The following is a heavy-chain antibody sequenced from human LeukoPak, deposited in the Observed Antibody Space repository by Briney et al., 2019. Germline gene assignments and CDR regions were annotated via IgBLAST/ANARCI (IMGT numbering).Heavy chain of an antibody. D-gene: IGHD6-19*01. CDR1: GFTFSSYG. CDR3: AKPLSSGHFFDY. V-gene: IGHV3-30*02. Sequence: GGSLRLSCAASGFTFSSYGIHWVRQAPGKGLEWVSFIRYDGNNKYYADPVKGRFTISRDNSKNTLYLQMNSLRAEDTAVYYCAKPLSSGHFFDYWGQGTLVTVSS. CDR2: IRYDGNNK. J-gene: IGHJ4*02.